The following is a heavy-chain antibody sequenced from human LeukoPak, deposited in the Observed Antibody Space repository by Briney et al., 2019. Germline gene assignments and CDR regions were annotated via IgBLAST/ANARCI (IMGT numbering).Heavy chain of an antibody. D-gene: IGHD3-22*01. V-gene: IGHV3-23*01. CDR3: AKSDYYDSSGYYYGSDY. Sequence: GSLRLSCAASGFPFSSYAMTWVRPAPGKGLEWVSGISGSGGSTYYADSVKGRFTISRDNSKNTLYVQMNSLRAEDTAVYYCAKSDYYDSSGYYYGSDYWGQGTLVTVSS. CDR1: GFPFSSYA. J-gene: IGHJ4*02. CDR2: ISGSGGST.